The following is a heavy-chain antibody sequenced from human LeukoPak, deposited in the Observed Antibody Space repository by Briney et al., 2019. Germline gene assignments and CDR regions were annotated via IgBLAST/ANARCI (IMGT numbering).Heavy chain of an antibody. D-gene: IGHD7-27*01. J-gene: IGHJ5*02. CDR1: GLTFSTLA. CDR3: ARDLSSAPHDENWAANRFDP. CDR2: ISYDGNRR. V-gene: IGHV3-30-3*01. Sequence: GRSLRLSCAASGLTFSTLAFHWVRQAPGKGLEWLAIISYDGNRRFYADSVRGRFTISRDNSRNTLYLQMSSLETGDTAVYYCARDLSSAPHDENWAANRFDPWGQGTPVTVSS.